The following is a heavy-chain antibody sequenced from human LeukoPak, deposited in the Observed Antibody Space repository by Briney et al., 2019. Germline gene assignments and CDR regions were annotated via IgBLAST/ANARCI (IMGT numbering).Heavy chain of an antibody. CDR3: ARRLYGGYDLAYYYGMDV. CDR1: GYIFTSYW. J-gene: IGHJ6*02. D-gene: IGHD5-12*01. V-gene: IGHV5-51*01. CDR2: IYPGDSDT. Sequence: GESLKISCKGSGYIFTSYWIGWVRQMPGKGLEWMGIIYPGDSDTRYSPSFQGQVTISADKSISTAYLQRSSLKASDTAMYYCARRLYGGYDLAYYYGMDVWGQGTTVTVSS.